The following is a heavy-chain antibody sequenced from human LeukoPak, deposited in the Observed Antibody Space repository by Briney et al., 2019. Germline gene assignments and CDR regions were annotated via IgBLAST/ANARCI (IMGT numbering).Heavy chain of an antibody. CDR2: ISAYNGNT. J-gene: IGHJ5*02. CDR3: AILYGSGFDP. D-gene: IGHD3-10*01. V-gene: IGHV1-18*01. CDR1: GGTFSSYA. Sequence: ASVKVSCKASGGTFSSYAISWVRQAPGQGLEWMGWISAYNGNTNYAQKLQGRVTMTTDTSTSTAYMELRSLRSDDTAVYYCAILYGSGFDPWGQGTLVTVSS.